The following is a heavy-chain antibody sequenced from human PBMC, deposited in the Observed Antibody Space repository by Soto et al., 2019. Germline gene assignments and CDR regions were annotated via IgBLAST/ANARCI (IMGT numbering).Heavy chain of an antibody. CDR2: INHSGST. V-gene: IGHV4-34*01. Sequence: QVQLQQWGAGLLKPSETLSLTCAVYGGSFSGYYWSWIRQPPGKGLEWIGEINHSGSTNYNPSLKSRVTISVDTSKHQFSLKLSSVTAADTAVYYCARGRITMVRGRNWFDPWGQGTLVTVSS. J-gene: IGHJ5*02. D-gene: IGHD3-10*01. CDR1: GGSFSGYY. CDR3: ARGRITMVRGRNWFDP.